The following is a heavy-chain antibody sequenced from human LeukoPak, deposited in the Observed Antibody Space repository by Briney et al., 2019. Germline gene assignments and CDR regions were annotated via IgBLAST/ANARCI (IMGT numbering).Heavy chain of an antibody. Sequence: ASVKVSCKASGYTFTTYAIHWVRQAPGQRLEWTGWVDAGSGNTKYSQEFQGRVTITRDTSASTAYVELSSLRSEDTALYYCARSGGSQPSNNWFDPWGQGTLVTVSS. CDR1: GYTFTTYA. D-gene: IGHD1-26*01. J-gene: IGHJ5*02. V-gene: IGHV1-3*01. CDR2: VDAGSGNT. CDR3: ARSGGSQPSNNWFDP.